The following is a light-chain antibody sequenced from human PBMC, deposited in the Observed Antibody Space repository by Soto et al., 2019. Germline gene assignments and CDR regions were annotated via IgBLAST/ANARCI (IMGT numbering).Light chain of an antibody. CDR1: SSNIGSHT. CDR3: AAWDGSLNGVV. J-gene: IGLJ2*01. CDR2: SSN. Sequence: QSVLTQPPSASGTPGQRVTIPCSGSSSNIGSHTVNWYQQLPGTAPKLLVYSSNQRPSGVPDRFSGSNSGTSASLAISGLQSEDEADYYCAAWDGSLNGVVFGGGTKLTVL. V-gene: IGLV1-44*01.